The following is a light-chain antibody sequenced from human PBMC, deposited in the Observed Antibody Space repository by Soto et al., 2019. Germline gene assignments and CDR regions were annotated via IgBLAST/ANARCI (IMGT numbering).Light chain of an antibody. CDR3: ASYGGSISKV. CDR1: SSDVGGYNY. V-gene: IGLV2-8*01. Sequence: SALTQPPSASGSPGQSVTISCTGTSSDVGGYNYVSWYQQHPGKAPQVIIYEVTKRPSGVPDRFSGSKSGNTASLTVSGLQAEDEATYYCASYGGSISKVFGGGTQLTVL. CDR2: EVT. J-gene: IGLJ3*02.